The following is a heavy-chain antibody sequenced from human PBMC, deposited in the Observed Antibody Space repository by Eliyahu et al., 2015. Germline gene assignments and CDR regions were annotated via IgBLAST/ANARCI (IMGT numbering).Heavy chain of an antibody. J-gene: IGHJ6*02. CDR2: IWYDGSNK. CDR3: ARQYSSGWPGYYYYGMDV. CDR1: GXXFSXYG. V-gene: IGHV3-33*01. D-gene: IGHD6-19*01. Sequence: QVQLVESGGGVVQPGRSLRXSCAASGXXFSXYGMHWVRQXPGKGLXWVAVIWYDGSNKYYADSVKGRFTISRDNSKNTLYLQMNSLRAEDTAVYYCARQYSSGWPGYYYYGMDVWGQGTTVTVSS.